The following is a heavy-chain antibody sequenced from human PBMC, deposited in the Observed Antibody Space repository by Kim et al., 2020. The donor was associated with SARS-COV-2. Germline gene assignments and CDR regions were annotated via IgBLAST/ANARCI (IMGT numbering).Heavy chain of an antibody. V-gene: IGHV3-23*01. Sequence: GGSLRLSCAASGFTFSSYAMSWVRQAPGKGLEWVSAISGSGGSTYYADSVKGRFTISRDNSKNTLYLQMNSLRAEDTAVYYCAKTGIAARQREYYFDYWGQGTLVTVSS. CDR2: ISGSGGST. J-gene: IGHJ4*02. CDR1: GFTFSSYA. CDR3: AKTGIAARQREYYFDY. D-gene: IGHD6-6*01.